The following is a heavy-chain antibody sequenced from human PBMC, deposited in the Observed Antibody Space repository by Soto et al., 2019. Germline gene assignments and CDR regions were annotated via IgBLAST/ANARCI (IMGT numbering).Heavy chain of an antibody. CDR1: GFTFSSYG. Sequence: GGSLRLSCAASGFTFSSYGMHWVHQAPGKGLEWVAVIWYDGSNKYYADSVKGRFTISRDNSKNTLYLQMNSLRPEDTAVYYCARGPDRGWEWNSNFSEGYYYYYYMDVWGKGTTVTVSS. J-gene: IGHJ6*03. CDR3: ARGPDRGWEWNSNFSEGYYYYYYMDV. D-gene: IGHD4-4*01. V-gene: IGHV3-33*01. CDR2: IWYDGSNK.